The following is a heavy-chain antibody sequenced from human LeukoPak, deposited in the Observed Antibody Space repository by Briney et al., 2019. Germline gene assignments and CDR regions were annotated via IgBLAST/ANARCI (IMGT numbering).Heavy chain of an antibody. CDR2: INHSGST. J-gene: IGHJ6*02. Sequence: SETLSLTCAVYGGSFSGYYWSWIRQPPGKGLEWIGEINHSGSTNYNPSLKSRVTISVDTSKNQFSLKLSSVTAADTAVYYCARGGYSYGYSRHYYYYGMDVWGQGTTVTVSS. V-gene: IGHV4-34*01. D-gene: IGHD5-18*01. CDR3: ARGGYSYGYSRHYYYYGMDV. CDR1: GGSFSGYY.